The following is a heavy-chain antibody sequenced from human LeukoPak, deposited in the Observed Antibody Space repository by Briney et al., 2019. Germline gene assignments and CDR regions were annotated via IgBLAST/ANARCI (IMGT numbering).Heavy chain of an antibody. J-gene: IGHJ2*01. CDR2: MNPSSGST. CDR3: ARVGKPSSAYYQYFDL. D-gene: IGHD3-22*01. V-gene: IGHV1-46*02. CDR1: GYTFNSYY. Sequence: ASVKVSCKASGYTFNSYYMHWVRQAPGQGLEWMGIMNPSSGSTTYAQKFQGRVTMTRDMSTSIVYMELSSLSSEDTAVYYCARVGKPSSAYYQYFDLWGRGTLVTVSS.